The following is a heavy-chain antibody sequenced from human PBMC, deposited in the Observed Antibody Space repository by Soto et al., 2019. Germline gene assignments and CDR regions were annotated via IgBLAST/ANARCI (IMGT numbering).Heavy chain of an antibody. CDR3: AREGYYEGY. V-gene: IGHV1-69*08. D-gene: IGHD3-22*01. CDR1: GGTFSSYT. Sequence: QVQLVQSGAEVKKPGSSVNVSCKASGGTFSSYTISWVPQAPGQGLEWMGRIIPILGIANYAQKFQGRVTITAEKSTSTAYMELSSLRSEDTAAYYCAREGYYEGYWGQGTLVTVSS. CDR2: IIPILGIA. J-gene: IGHJ4*02.